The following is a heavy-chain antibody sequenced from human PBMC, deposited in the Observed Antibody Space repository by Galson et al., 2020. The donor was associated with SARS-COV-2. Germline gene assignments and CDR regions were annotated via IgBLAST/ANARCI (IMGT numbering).Heavy chain of an antibody. Sequence: YADSVKGRFTISGDNAKNTLYLHMSSLRAEDTAVYYCARGDMRNDYFDYWGQGTLVTVSS. D-gene: IGHD3-16*01. CDR3: ARGDMRNDYFDY. V-gene: IGHV3-74*01. J-gene: IGHJ4*02.